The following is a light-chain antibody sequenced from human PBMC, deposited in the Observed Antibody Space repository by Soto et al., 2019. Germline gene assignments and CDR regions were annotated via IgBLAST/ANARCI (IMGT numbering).Light chain of an antibody. CDR3: QQYNNWPLYT. J-gene: IGKJ5*01. Sequence: EIVMTQSPATLSVSPGERATLSCRASQSVGSDLAWYQQKPGQAPRLVIYGASTRATGIPARFSGSRSGTEFTLTISSLQSEDFAVYYCQQYNNWPLYTFGQGTRLEIK. CDR2: GAS. CDR1: QSVGSD. V-gene: IGKV3-15*01.